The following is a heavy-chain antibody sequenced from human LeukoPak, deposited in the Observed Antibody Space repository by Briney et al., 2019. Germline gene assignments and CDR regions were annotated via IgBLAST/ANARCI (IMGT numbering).Heavy chain of an antibody. CDR1: GFSFSNYF. J-gene: IGHJ4*02. V-gene: IGHV3-11*04. Sequence: GGSLRLSCEASGFSFSNYFMSWIRQAPGKGLEWVSYITNSGRSTNYADAVKGRFTISRDNAKKSVYPEMTDLRAEDTAVYYCAREASGNYHVFDSWGQGTLVTVSS. CDR2: ITNSGRST. D-gene: IGHD1-26*01. CDR3: AREASGNYHVFDS.